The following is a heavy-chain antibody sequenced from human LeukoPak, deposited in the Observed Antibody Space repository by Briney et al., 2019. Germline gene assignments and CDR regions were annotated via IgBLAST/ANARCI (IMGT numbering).Heavy chain of an antibody. J-gene: IGHJ5*01. CDR3: ARGRTVADS. D-gene: IGHD6-19*01. CDR2: ISHSGST. Sequence: PSETLSLTCAVYGGSFSGYYWSWIRQPPGKGLEWIGEISHSGSTNYNPSLKSRVTISVDTSKNQFSLKLSSVTAADTAVYYCARGRTVADSWGQGTLVTVSS. V-gene: IGHV4-34*01. CDR1: GGSFSGYY.